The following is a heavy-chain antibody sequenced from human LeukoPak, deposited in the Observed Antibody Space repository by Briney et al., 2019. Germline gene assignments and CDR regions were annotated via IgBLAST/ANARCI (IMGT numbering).Heavy chain of an antibody. Sequence: PSETLSLTCTVSGASISSYYWSWIRQPAGKGLEWIGRIHTSGTSNYNPSLKSRVTMSVDTSKNQFSLKLSSVTAADTAVYYCARGRYGTISRGWFDPWGQGTLVTVSS. CDR3: ARGRYGTISRGWFDP. CDR1: GASISSYY. CDR2: IHTSGTS. V-gene: IGHV4-4*07. D-gene: IGHD1-14*01. J-gene: IGHJ5*02.